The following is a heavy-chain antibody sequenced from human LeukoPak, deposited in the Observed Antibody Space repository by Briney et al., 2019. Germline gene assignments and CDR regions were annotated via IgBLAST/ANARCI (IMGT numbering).Heavy chain of an antibody. CDR3: ARDSPPCSSTSCDSDDAFDI. Sequence: GESLKISCKGSGYSFTSYWIGWVRQMPGKGLEWMGIIYPADSDTTYSPSFQGQVTISADKSISTAYLQWSSLKASDTAMYYCARDSPPCSSTSCDSDDAFDIWGQGTMVTVSS. CDR1: GYSFTSYW. V-gene: IGHV5-51*01. CDR2: IYPADSDT. D-gene: IGHD2-2*02. J-gene: IGHJ3*02.